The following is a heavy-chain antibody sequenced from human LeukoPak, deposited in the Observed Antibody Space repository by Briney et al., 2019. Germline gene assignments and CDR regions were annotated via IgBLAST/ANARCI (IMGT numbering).Heavy chain of an antibody. V-gene: IGHV1-18*01. J-gene: IGHJ1*01. D-gene: IGHD6-25*01. CDR3: ATATEPRGYFLH. CDR1: GYTFTTYS. CDR2: ISVNNGGT. Sequence: ASVKVSCKASGYTFTTYSLAWVRQAPGQSLEWMGWISVNNGGTNYAQSFQDRVTLTRDTSTNTAYLELRSLRSDDTAIIYCATATEPRGYFLHWGQGTLVTVSS.